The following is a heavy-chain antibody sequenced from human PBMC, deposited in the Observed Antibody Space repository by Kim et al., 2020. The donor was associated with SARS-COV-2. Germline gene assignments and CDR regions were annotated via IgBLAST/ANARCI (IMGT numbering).Heavy chain of an antibody. V-gene: IGHV3-21*01. CDR3: ARDEETYGGDY. D-gene: IGHD4-17*01. Sequence: KYYADSGKGRFTISRNNAKNSLYRQMNSLRAEDTAVYYCARDEETYGGDYWGQGTLVTVSS. CDR2: K. J-gene: IGHJ4*02.